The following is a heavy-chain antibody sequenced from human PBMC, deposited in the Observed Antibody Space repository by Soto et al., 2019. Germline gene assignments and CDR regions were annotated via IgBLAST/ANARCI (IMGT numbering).Heavy chain of an antibody. V-gene: IGHV3-30-3*01. CDR2: ISYDGSNK. D-gene: IGHD5-18*01. J-gene: IGHJ6*02. CDR1: GFTFSSYA. CDR3: ARVADTAMGWKQYYYYGMDV. Sequence: QVQLVESGGGVVQPGRSLRLSCAASGFTFSSYAMHWVRQAPGKGLEWVAVISYDGSNKYYADSVKGRFTISRDNSKNTLYLQMNSLRAEDTAVYYCARVADTAMGWKQYYYYGMDVWGQGTTVTVSS.